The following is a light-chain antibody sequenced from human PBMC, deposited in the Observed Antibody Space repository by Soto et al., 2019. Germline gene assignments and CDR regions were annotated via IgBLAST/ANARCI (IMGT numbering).Light chain of an antibody. Sequence: DIQMTQSPSSLSASVRDRVTITCRASQGISNYLAWYQQKPGKVPKLLIYAASTLQSGVPSRFSGSGSGTAFTLTISSLQPEDVATDYCQKYDSAPWTFGQGTKVEIK. CDR1: QGISNY. J-gene: IGKJ1*01. CDR2: AAS. CDR3: QKYDSAPWT. V-gene: IGKV1-27*01.